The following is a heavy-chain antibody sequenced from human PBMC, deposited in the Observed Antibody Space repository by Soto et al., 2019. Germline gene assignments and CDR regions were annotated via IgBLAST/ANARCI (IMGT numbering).Heavy chain of an antibody. CDR2: MNPNSGNT. D-gene: IGHD6-6*01. CDR1: GYTFTSYD. CDR3: ARGGAALEPSPYYFDY. Sequence: ASVKVSCKASGYTFTSYDINWVRQATGQGLEWMGWMNPNSGNTGYAQKFQGRVTMTRNTSISTAYMELSSLRSEDTAVYYCARGGAALEPSPYYFDYWGQGTLVTVSS. V-gene: IGHV1-8*01. J-gene: IGHJ4*02.